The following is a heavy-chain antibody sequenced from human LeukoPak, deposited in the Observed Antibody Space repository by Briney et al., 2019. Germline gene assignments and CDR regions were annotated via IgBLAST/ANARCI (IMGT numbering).Heavy chain of an antibody. CDR2: ISYDGSNK. D-gene: IGHD2/OR15-2a*01. Sequence: GGSLRLSCAASGFTFSSYAMHWVRQAPGKGLEWVAVISYDGSNKYYAVSVKGRFTISRDNSKNTLYLQMNSLRAEDTAVYYCARVSDASPVIEYYFDYWGQGTLVTVSS. V-gene: IGHV3-30-3*01. CDR3: ARVSDASPVIEYYFDY. CDR1: GFTFSSYA. J-gene: IGHJ4*02.